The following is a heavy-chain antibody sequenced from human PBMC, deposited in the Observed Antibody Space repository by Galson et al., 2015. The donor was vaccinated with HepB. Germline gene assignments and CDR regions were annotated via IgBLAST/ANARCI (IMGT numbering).Heavy chain of an antibody. CDR2: ISYDGNNK. Sequence: SLRLSCAASGFTFSSYAMHWVRLTPGKGLEWVAVISYDGNNKYYADSVKGRFTISRDSSENTLYLQMSSLRADDTAVYYCARATIVGATASWFDPWGRGTLVTVSS. J-gene: IGHJ5*02. CDR1: GFTFSSYA. D-gene: IGHD1-26*01. CDR3: ARATIVGATASWFDP. V-gene: IGHV3-30-3*01.